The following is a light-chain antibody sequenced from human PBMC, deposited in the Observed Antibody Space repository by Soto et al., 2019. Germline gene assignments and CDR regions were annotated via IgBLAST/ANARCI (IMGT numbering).Light chain of an antibody. Sequence: EVVLTQSPATLSLSPGERATLSCRASQSLSSINVAWYQQKPGQAPRLLIYGTSSRATGIPDRFSGGGSGTDFTLTVSRLEPEDFAVYYCQQFSSYPLTFGGGTKVDIK. CDR3: QQFSSYPLT. CDR2: GTS. J-gene: IGKJ4*01. CDR1: QSLSSIN. V-gene: IGKV3-20*01.